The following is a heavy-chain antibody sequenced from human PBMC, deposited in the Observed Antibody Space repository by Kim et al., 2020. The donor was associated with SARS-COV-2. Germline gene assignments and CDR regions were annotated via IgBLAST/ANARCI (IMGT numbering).Heavy chain of an antibody. CDR1: GFTFDNYA. Sequence: GGSLRLSCAASGFTFDNYAMTWVRQAPGKGLEWVSALTVTGYTTYYADSVRGRFTISRDNSKNTLYLQMNSLRAEDTAVYYCAKDCGSGWSRCMDVWGKGPPSPSPQ. CDR2: LTVTGYTT. CDR3: AKDCGSGWSRCMDV. D-gene: IGHD6-19*01. V-gene: IGHV3-23*01. J-gene: IGHJ6*01.